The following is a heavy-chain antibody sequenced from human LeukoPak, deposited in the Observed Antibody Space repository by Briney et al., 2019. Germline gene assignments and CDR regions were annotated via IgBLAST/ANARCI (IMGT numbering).Heavy chain of an antibody. Sequence: GSLRLSCAASGFTFSSYAMHWVRQAPGKGLEWVAVISYDGSNKYYADSVKGRFTISRDNSKNTLYLQMNSLRLEDTAVYYCAKDSSSSWFGGDSEWGQGTLVTVST. CDR3: AKDSSSSWFGGDSE. V-gene: IGHV3-30-3*01. J-gene: IGHJ4*02. CDR1: GFTFSSYA. CDR2: ISYDGSNK. D-gene: IGHD6-13*01.